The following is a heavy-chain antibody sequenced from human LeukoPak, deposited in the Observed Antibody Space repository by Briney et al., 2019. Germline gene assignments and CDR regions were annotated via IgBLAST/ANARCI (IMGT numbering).Heavy chain of an antibody. D-gene: IGHD3-22*01. CDR3: ARAVYDSSGYRDAFDI. Sequence: ASVKVSCKASGYTFTSYGISWVRQAPGQGLEWMGWISAYNGNTNYAQKLQGRVTMATDTSTSTAYMELRSLRSDDTAVYYCARAVYDSSGYRDAFDIWGQGTMVTVSS. J-gene: IGHJ3*02. CDR1: GYTFTSYG. V-gene: IGHV1-18*01. CDR2: ISAYNGNT.